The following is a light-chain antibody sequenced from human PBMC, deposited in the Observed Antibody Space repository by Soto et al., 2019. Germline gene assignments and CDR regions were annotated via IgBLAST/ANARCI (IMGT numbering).Light chain of an antibody. CDR1: QSVSSSY. V-gene: IGKV3-20*01. CDR3: QQFGSSPWT. J-gene: IGKJ1*01. CDR2: GAS. Sequence: LSPGEKATLSCRASQSVSSSYLAWYQQKPGQAPRLLIYGASSRATGIPDRFSGSGSGTDFTLTVSRLEPEDFAVYYCQQFGSSPWTFGQGTKVDIK.